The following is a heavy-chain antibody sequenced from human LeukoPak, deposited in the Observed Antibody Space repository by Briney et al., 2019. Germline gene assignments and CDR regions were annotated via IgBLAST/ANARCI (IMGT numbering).Heavy chain of an antibody. CDR1: GGSISSYY. CDR2: IYYSGST. CDR3: ARQIWEGADFDY. V-gene: IGHV4-59*08. J-gene: IGHJ4*02. D-gene: IGHD1-26*01. Sequence: SETLSLTCTVSGGSISSYYWSWIRQPPGKGLEWIGYIYYSGSTNHNPSLKSRVTISVDTSKNQFSLKLSSVTAADTAVYYCARQIWEGADFDYWGQGTLVTVSS.